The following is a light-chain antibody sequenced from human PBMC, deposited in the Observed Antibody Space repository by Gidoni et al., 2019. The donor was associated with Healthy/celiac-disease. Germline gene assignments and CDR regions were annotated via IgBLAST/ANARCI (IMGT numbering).Light chain of an antibody. CDR2: AAS. CDR1: QSISSY. V-gene: IGKV1-39*01. Sequence: DIQMTQSPSSLSASVGDRVTITCRASQSISSYLNWYQQKPGKAPKLLIYAASSFQSGVPSRFSGSGSGTDFTLTISSLQPEDFATYYCQQSYSTPWTFXXXTKVEIK. CDR3: QQSYSTPWT. J-gene: IGKJ1*01.